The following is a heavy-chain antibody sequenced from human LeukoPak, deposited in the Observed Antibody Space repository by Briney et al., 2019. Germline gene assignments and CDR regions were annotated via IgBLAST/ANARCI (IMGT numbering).Heavy chain of an antibody. D-gene: IGHD1-26*01. Sequence: KPSETLSLTCTVSGGSISSYYWSWIQQPPGKGLEWIGYIHYSGGITYYNPSLKSRVTISVDTSKNQFSLKLSSVTAADTAVYYCAKGGALLPEAFDIWGQGTMVTVSS. CDR2: IHYSGGIT. V-gene: IGHV4-59*12. CDR3: AKGGALLPEAFDI. J-gene: IGHJ3*02. CDR1: GGSISSYY.